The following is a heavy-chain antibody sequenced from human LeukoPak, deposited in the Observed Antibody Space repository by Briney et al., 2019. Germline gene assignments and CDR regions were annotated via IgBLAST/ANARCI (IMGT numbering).Heavy chain of an antibody. J-gene: IGHJ4*02. CDR2: IRYDGSDK. CDR1: GFIFTDYG. D-gene: IGHD1/OR15-1a*01. CDR3: AKEGTASKPSDLDH. Sequence: GGSLRLSCAASGFIFTDYGMHWVRQAPGKGLEWLTFIRYDGSDKYYADSVKGRFTISRDNSKNTLYLQMNSLTSEDTAVSYCAKEGTASKPSDLDHWGRGILVTVSS. V-gene: IGHV3-30*02.